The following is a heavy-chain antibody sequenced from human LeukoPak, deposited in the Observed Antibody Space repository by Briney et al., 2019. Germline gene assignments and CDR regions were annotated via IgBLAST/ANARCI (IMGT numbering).Heavy chain of an antibody. CDR2: IYHSGNA. Sequence: SETLSLTCTVSGGSISSGTYYWGWIRQPPGKGLEWIGSIYHSGNAYYNQSLMSRVTISVDTSKNQFSLKVSSATAADTAVYYCARDLRGAYMDCFDYWGQGTLVTVSS. CDR3: ARDLRGAYMDCFDY. V-gene: IGHV4-39*07. D-gene: IGHD3-16*01. CDR1: GGSISSGTYY. J-gene: IGHJ4*02.